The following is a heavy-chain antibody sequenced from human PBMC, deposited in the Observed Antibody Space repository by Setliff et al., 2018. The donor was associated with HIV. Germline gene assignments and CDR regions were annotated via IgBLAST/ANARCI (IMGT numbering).Heavy chain of an antibody. Sequence: ASVKVSCKASGYSFTSYGVSWVRQAPGQGLEWMGWINPNSGGTTYAQKFQGRVTMTRDTSTSTVYMELSSLRSEDTAVYYCASAGAWQRNALEIWGQGTMVTVSS. J-gene: IGHJ3*02. CDR3: ASAGAWQRNALEI. D-gene: IGHD5-12*01. CDR2: INPNSGGT. CDR1: GYSFTSYG. V-gene: IGHV1-2*02.